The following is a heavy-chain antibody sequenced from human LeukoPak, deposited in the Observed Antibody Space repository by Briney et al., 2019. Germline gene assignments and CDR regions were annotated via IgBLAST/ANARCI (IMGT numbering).Heavy chain of an antibody. D-gene: IGHD3-10*01. J-gene: IGHJ4*02. V-gene: IGHV3-7*04. CDR1: GFTFSSYA. Sequence: PGRSLRLSCAAPGFTFSSYAMSWVRQAPGKGVEWVANIKQDGNEKNYVDSVKGRFTVSRDNAKSSLSLRMNSLRAEDTAVYYCARGRGVIDYWGQGTLVTVSS. CDR2: IKQDGNEK. CDR3: ARGRGVIDY.